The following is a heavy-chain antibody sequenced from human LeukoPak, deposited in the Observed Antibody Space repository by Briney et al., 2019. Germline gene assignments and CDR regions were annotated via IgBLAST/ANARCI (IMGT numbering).Heavy chain of an antibody. CDR2: INPSGGST. J-gene: IGHJ6*04. V-gene: IGHV1-46*01. CDR3: ARGRAGVARLDV. CDR1: GYTFTSYY. D-gene: IGHD3-3*01. Sequence: ASVKVSCKASGYTFTSYYMHWVRQAPGQGLEWMGIINPSGGSTSYAQKFQGRVTMTRDMSTSTVYMELSRLRSEDTAVYYCARGRAGVARLDVWAKGPRSPSPQ.